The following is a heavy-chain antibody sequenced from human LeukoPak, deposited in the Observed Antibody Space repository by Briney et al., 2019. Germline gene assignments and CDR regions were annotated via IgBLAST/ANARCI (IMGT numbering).Heavy chain of an antibody. Sequence: ASVKVSCKASGGTFSSYAISWVGQAPGQGLEWMGGIIPIFGTANYAQKFQGRVTITADESTSTAYMELSSLRSEDTAVYYCARSPPYYDSSGYSLGAFDIWGQGTMVTVSS. CDR3: ARSPPYYDSSGYSLGAFDI. CDR1: GGTFSSYA. D-gene: IGHD3-22*01. J-gene: IGHJ3*02. CDR2: IIPIFGTA. V-gene: IGHV1-69*13.